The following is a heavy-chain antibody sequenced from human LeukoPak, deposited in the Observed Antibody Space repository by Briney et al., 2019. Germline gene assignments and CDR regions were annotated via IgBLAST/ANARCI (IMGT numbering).Heavy chain of an antibody. CDR1: GGSISSGGYY. J-gene: IGHJ5*02. V-gene: IGHV4-31*03. Sequence: PSQTLSLTCTVSGGSISSGGYYWSWIRQHPGKGLEWIGYIYYSGSTYYNTSLKSRVTISVDTSKNQFSLKLSSVTAADTAVYYCARDRAGIAVAGTGGNWFDPWGQGTLVTVSS. CDR2: IYYSGST. D-gene: IGHD6-19*01. CDR3: ARDRAGIAVAGTGGNWFDP.